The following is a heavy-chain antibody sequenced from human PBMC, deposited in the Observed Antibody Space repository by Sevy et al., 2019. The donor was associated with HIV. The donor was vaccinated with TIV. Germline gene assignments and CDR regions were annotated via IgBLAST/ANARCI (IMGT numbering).Heavy chain of an antibody. D-gene: IGHD5-12*01. J-gene: IGHJ4*02. CDR2: INSDGSST. CDR3: ARDRRVGGYDPFDY. CDR1: GFTFSRYW. V-gene: IGHV3-74*01. Sequence: GGSLRLSCVDSGFTFSRYWMHWVRQAPGKGLVWVSRINSDGSSTSYADSVKGRFTISRDNAKNTLYLQMNSLRAEDTAVYFCARDRRVGGYDPFDYWGQGTLVTVSS.